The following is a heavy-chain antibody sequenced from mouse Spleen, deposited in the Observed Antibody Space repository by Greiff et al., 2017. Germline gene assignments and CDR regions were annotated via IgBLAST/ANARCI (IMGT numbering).Heavy chain of an antibody. CDR1: GFTFSSYA. CDR2: ISSGGSYT. CDR3: ARLITSFDY. Sequence: EVKVVESGGGLVKPGGSLKLSCAASGFTFSSYAMSWVRQTPEKRLEWVATISSGGSYTYYPDSVKGRFTISRDNAKNTLYLQMSSLRSEDTAMYYCARLITSFDYWGQGTTLTVSS. D-gene: IGHD2-4*01. V-gene: IGHV5-9-1*01. J-gene: IGHJ2*01.